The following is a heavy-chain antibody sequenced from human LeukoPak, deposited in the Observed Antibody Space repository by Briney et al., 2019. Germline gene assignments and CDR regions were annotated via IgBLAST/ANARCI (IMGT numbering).Heavy chain of an antibody. CDR3: AKFPTYYYDTNGFYYFDY. Sequence: SWIRQHPGKGLEWVGRIKSKTDGGTTDYAAPVKGRFTISRDDSKNTLYLQMNSLRAEDTAVYYCAKFPTYYYDTNGFYYFDYWGHGTLVTVSS. J-gene: IGHJ4*01. D-gene: IGHD3-22*01. CDR2: IKSKTDGGTT. V-gene: IGHV3-15*01.